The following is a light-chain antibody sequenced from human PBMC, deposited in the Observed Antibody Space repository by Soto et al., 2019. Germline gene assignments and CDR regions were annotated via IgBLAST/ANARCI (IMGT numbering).Light chain of an antibody. J-gene: IGKJ2*01. Sequence: EIVLTQSPGTLSLSPGERATLSCRASQSVSSSSLAWYQQKPGQAPRLLIYGASSRATGIPDRFSGSGSGTDFAVTISRLEPEDFALFYCQQYGNSPYTFGQGTKMEIK. CDR3: QQYGNSPYT. V-gene: IGKV3-20*01. CDR2: GAS. CDR1: QSVSSSS.